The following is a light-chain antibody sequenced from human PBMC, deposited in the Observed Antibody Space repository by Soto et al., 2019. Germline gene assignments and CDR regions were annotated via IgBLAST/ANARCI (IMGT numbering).Light chain of an antibody. V-gene: IGLV2-14*01. CDR3: NSYTSASTLV. CDR2: DVT. CDR1: SSDVGLYNF. Sequence: QSALTQPASVSGSPGQSITISCTGTSSDVGLYNFVSWYQQHPGKAPKLMIYDVTNRPSGVSNRFSGSKSGNTASLTISGLQAEDEADYYCNSYTSASTLVFGGGTKLTVL. J-gene: IGLJ2*01.